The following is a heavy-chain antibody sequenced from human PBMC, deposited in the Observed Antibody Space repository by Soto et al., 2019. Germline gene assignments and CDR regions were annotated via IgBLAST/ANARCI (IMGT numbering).Heavy chain of an antibody. CDR1: ALALRNAG. Sequence: GGSLRLSCAASALALRNAGINWVRQAPGKGLEWVSGINLSGGGTAYADSFKGRFTISSDNSKNTVYLQMNSLTVEDTAIYYCAKVTWGHFSPHCWGQGTQVTVSS. D-gene: IGHD3-16*01. CDR3: AKVTWGHFSPHC. J-gene: IGHJ4*02. V-gene: IGHV3-23*01. CDR2: INLSGGGT.